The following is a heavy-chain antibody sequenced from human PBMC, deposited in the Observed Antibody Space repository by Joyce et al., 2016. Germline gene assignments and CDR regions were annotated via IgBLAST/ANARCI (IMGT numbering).Heavy chain of an antibody. CDR3: ARDGKGGYFDY. D-gene: IGHD3-16*01. CDR2: SNEDGKEK. CDR1: GFIFNKNW. Sequence: EVKLVESGGGLVQPGGSLRLSCTASGFIFNKNWVSWIRQAPGKGLEWVANSNEDGKEKHYVDSVKGRFTISKVNAKNSLYLQMNSLRAEDTAVYYCARDGKGGYFDYWGQGTQVTVSS. J-gene: IGHJ4*02. V-gene: IGHV3-7*03.